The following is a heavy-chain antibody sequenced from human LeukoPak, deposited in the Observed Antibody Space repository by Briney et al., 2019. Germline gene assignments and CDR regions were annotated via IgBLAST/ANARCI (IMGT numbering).Heavy chain of an antibody. CDR2: IYHSGST. D-gene: IGHD4-11*01. CDR1: GGSISSGGYY. Sequence: NSSETLSLTCTVSGGSISSGGYYWSWIRQHPGKGLEWIGYIYHSGSTYYNPSLKSRVTISVDRSKNQFSLKLSSVTAADTAVYYCARDHYRILDYWGQGTLVTVSS. CDR3: ARDHYRILDY. V-gene: IGHV4-30-2*01. J-gene: IGHJ4*02.